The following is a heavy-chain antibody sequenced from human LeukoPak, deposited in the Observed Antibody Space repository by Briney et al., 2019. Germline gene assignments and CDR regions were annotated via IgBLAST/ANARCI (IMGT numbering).Heavy chain of an antibody. V-gene: IGHV3-30-3*01. J-gene: IGHJ3*02. CDR2: ISYDGSNK. CDR3: AIRGSYKTAFDI. CDR1: GFTFSSYA. D-gene: IGHD1-26*01. Sequence: GRSLRLSCAASGFTFSSYAMHWVRQAPGKGLEWVAVISYDGSNKYYADSVKGRFTISRDNSKNTLYLQMNSLRAEDTAVYYCAIRGSYKTAFDIWGQGTMVTVSS.